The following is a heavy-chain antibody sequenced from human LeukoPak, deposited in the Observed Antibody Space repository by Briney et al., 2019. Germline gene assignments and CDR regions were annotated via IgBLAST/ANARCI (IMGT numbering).Heavy chain of an antibody. CDR3: ARATWLPVGLYYYDSRGYYYYFDY. J-gene: IGHJ4*02. D-gene: IGHD3-22*01. V-gene: IGHV4-30-4*02. CDR1: GGSISSGDYY. Sequence: SETLSLTCTVSGGSISSGDYYWSWIRQPPGTGLEWIGYIYYSGSTYYNPSLKSRVTISVDTSKNQFSLKLSSVTAADTAVYYCARATWLPVGLYYYDSRGYYYYFDYWGQGTLVTVSS. CDR2: IYYSGST.